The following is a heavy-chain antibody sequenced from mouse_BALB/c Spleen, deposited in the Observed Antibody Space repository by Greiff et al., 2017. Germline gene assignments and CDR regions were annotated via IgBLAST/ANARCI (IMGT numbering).Heavy chain of an antibody. V-gene: IGHV14-3*02. J-gene: IGHJ3*01. Sequence: EVQLLESGAELVKPGASVKLSCTASGFNIKDTYMHWVKQRPEQGLEWIGRIDPANGNTKYDPKFQGKATITADTSSNTAYLQLSSLTSEDTAVYYCAPIYYDYDAWFAYWGQGTLVTVSA. D-gene: IGHD2-4*01. CDR2: IDPANGNT. CDR1: GFNIKDTY. CDR3: APIYYDYDAWFAY.